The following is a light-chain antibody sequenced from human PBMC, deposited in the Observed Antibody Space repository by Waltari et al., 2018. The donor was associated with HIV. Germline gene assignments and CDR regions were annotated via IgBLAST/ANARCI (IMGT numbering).Light chain of an antibody. CDR3: AAWDDRLDGPWV. CDR2: DNK. J-gene: IGLJ3*02. V-gene: IGLV1-44*01. CDR1: NSNIGIYT. Sequence: QSVLTQPPSASGAPGQTVTISCSGSNSNIGIYTVNWYQQFPGTAPKLLSYDNKQRPAGGPGRVSGCKSGTSASLAIRGVQSEEEADYYCAAWDDRLDGPWVFGGGTKLTVL.